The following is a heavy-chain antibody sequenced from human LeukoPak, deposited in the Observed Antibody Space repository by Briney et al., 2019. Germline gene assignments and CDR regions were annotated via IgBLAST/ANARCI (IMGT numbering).Heavy chain of an antibody. CDR3: AREIAEGAYNWFDD. CDR1: GFTFSSYN. J-gene: IGHJ5*02. V-gene: IGHV3-21*01. CDR2: ISSSSSYI. Sequence: GGSLRLSCAASGFTFSSYNMNWVRQAPGKGLEWVSSISSSSSYIYYANSVKGRFTISRDNAKNSLYLQMNSLRAEDTAAYYCAREIAEGAYNWFDDWGQGTLVTVSS. D-gene: IGHD1-26*01.